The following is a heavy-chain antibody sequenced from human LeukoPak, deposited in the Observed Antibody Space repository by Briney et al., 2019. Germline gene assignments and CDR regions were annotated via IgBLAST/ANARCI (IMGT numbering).Heavy chain of an antibody. J-gene: IGHJ4*02. D-gene: IGHD4-17*01. V-gene: IGHV4-59*01. Sequence: SETLSLTCTVSGGSISSYYWSWIRQPPGKGLEWIGYIYYSGSTNYNPSLKSRVTISVDTSKNQFSLKLSSVTAADTAVYYCARLTTGEYYFDHWGQGTLVTVSS. CDR3: ARLTTGEYYFDH. CDR1: GGSISSYY. CDR2: IYYSGST.